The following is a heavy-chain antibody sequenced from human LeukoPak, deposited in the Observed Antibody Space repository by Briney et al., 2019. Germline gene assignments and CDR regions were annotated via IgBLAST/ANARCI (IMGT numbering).Heavy chain of an antibody. CDR1: GFTFSSYW. Sequence: GGSLRLSCVVSGFTFSSYWMSWVRQAPGKGLEWVANIKQDGSEKYYVDSVKGRFTMSRDNAKNSLYLQMNSLRAEDTAVYYCARVQWELRGVGSYCEYWGQGALVTVSS. CDR3: ARVQWELRGVGSYCEY. J-gene: IGHJ4*02. D-gene: IGHD1-26*01. CDR2: IKQDGSEK. V-gene: IGHV3-7*01.